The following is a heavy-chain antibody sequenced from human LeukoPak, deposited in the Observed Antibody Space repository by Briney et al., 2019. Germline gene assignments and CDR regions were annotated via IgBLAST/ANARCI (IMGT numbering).Heavy chain of an antibody. CDR3: ARGDTGDYGLDY. D-gene: IGHD4-17*01. Sequence: SETLSLTCTVSGGSISSYYWSWIRQPPGKGLEWIGYIYYSGSTNYNPSLKSRVTISVDTSKNQFSLKLSSVTAADTAVYYCARGDTGDYGLDYWGQGTLVTVSS. V-gene: IGHV4-59*01. J-gene: IGHJ4*02. CDR2: IYYSGST. CDR1: GGSISSYY.